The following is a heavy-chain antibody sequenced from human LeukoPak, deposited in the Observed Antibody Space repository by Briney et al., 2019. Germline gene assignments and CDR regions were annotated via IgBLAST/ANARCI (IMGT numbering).Heavy chain of an antibody. V-gene: IGHV4-39*01. Sequence: PSETLSLTCTVSGGSISSSGYYWGWLRQPPGKGLEWIGTIYYSASTYYNPSLKSRVTISLGTSKNQFSLKLSSVTAADTAVYYCAASDRSGYPFDYWGQGTLVTVSS. CDR2: IYYSAST. J-gene: IGHJ4*02. D-gene: IGHD3-22*01. CDR3: AASDRSGYPFDY. CDR1: GGSISSSGYY.